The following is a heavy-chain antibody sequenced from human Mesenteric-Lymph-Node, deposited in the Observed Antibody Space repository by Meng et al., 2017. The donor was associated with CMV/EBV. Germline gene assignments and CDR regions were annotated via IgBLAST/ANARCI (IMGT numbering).Heavy chain of an antibody. D-gene: IGHD5-12*01. Sequence: SETLSLTCIVSGGSISSSSYYWSWIRQPPGKGLEWIGNIYYSGSTYYNPSLKSRVSISIDTSKNQFSLKLSSVTAADTAVYYCARDSGSGYNVDYWGQGTLVTVSS. V-gene: IGHV4-39*07. CDR2: IYYSGST. CDR3: ARDSGSGYNVDY. CDR1: GGSISSSSYY. J-gene: IGHJ4*02.